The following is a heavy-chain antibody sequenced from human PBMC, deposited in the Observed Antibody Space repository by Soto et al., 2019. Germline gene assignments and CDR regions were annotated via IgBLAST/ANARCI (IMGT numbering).Heavy chain of an antibody. CDR3: ARDAYYYDSSGYYLYLKSESQFLTP. CDR2: MNPNSGNT. D-gene: IGHD3-22*01. J-gene: IGHJ5*02. Sequence: ASVKVSCKASGYTFTSYDINWVRQATGQGLEWMGWMNPNSGNTGYAQKFQGRVTMTRNKSTSTAYMELSSLRSEDTAVYYCARDAYYYDSSGYYLYLKSESQFLTPWGQGTLVTVSS. CDR1: GYTFTSYD. V-gene: IGHV1-8*01.